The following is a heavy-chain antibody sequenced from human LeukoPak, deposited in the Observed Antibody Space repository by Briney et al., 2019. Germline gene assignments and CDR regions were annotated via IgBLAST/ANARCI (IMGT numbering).Heavy chain of an antibody. CDR1: GGSISSYF. CDR3: AREDSASGRGLGS. J-gene: IGHJ5*02. Sequence: SETLSLTCTVSGGSISSYFWTWIRQPAGKGLEWIGRISTTETTHYSPSLKNRVYMSVDTSKNQFSLKMTSVTAADTAIYYCAREDSASGRGLGSWGQGTLVTVSS. CDR2: ISTTETT. D-gene: IGHD3-10*01. V-gene: IGHV4-4*07.